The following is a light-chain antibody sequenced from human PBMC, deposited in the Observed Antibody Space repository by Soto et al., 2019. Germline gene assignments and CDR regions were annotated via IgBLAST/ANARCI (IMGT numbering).Light chain of an antibody. V-gene: IGLV2-14*01. CDR1: GSDVGSYKY. J-gene: IGLJ1*01. CDR2: EVS. Sequence: QSVLTQPAYVSGSPGQSITISCTGTGSDVGSYKYVSWYQQHPGKAPKLIIFEVSNRPSGVSDRFSGSKSGNRASLTISGLQAEDEADYYCSSYTSISSLGVFGTGTKLTVL. CDR3: SSYTSISSLGV.